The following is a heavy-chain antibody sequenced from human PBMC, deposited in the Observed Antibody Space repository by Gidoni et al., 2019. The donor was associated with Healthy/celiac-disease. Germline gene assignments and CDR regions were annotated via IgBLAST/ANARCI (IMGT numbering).Heavy chain of an antibody. CDR1: GFTFSSYG. Sequence: QVQLVESGGGVVQPGRSLRLSCAASGFTFSSYGMHWVRQAPGKGLEWVAVIWYDGSNKYYADSVKGRFTISRDNSKNTLYLQMNSLRAEDTAVYYCARASYGDYRDAFDIWGQGTMVTVSS. J-gene: IGHJ3*02. D-gene: IGHD4-17*01. CDR2: IWYDGSNK. V-gene: IGHV3-33*01. CDR3: ARASYGDYRDAFDI.